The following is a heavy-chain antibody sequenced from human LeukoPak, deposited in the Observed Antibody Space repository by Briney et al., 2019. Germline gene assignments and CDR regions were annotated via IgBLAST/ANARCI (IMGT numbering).Heavy chain of an antibody. Sequence: ASVKVSCKASGNTFTSYDINWVRQAPGQGLEWMGIISPSGGSTSYAQKFQGRVTMTRDMSASTVYMELSSLRSEDTAVYYCARIRDGYNDAYDIWGQGTMVTVPS. CDR3: ARIRDGYNDAYDI. D-gene: IGHD5-24*01. V-gene: IGHV1-46*01. CDR2: ISPSGGST. J-gene: IGHJ3*02. CDR1: GNTFTSYD.